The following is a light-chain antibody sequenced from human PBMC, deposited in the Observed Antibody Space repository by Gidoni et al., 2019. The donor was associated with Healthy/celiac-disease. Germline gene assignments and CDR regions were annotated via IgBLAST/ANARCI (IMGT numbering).Light chain of an antibody. Sequence: QSVLTPPPSASGTPWQRVTISCSGSSSHIGSNTVNWYQQLPGTAPKLLIYSNNQRPSGVPDRFSGSKSGTSASLAISGLQSEDEADYYCAAWDDSLNGYVFGTGTKVTVL. V-gene: IGLV1-44*01. CDR2: SNN. CDR3: AAWDDSLNGYV. CDR1: SSHIGSNT. J-gene: IGLJ1*01.